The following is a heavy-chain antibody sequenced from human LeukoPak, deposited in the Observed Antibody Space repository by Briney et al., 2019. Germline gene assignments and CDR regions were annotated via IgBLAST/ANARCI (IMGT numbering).Heavy chain of an antibody. CDR3: AALYSSGWDYYYFDY. CDR1: GGSISSGNYY. CDR2: IHTSVST. D-gene: IGHD6-19*01. J-gene: IGHJ4*02. Sequence: SETLSLTCTVSGGSISSGNYYWSRIRQPAGKGLEWIGRIHTSVSTNYNPSLKSRVTMSVDTSKNQFALKLSSVTAADTAVYYCAALYSSGWDYYYFDYWGQGTLVTVSS. V-gene: IGHV4-61*02.